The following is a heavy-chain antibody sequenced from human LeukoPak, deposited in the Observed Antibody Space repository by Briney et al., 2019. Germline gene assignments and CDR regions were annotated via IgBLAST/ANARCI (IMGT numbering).Heavy chain of an antibody. D-gene: IGHD5-24*01. CDR1: GGTFISYA. J-gene: IGHJ4*02. CDR2: FDPEDGET. V-gene: IGHV1-24*01. CDR3: ATGRWLQLVFDY. Sequence: ASVKVSCKASGGTFISYAISWVRQAPGKGLEWMGGFDPEDGETIYAQKFQGRVTMTEDTSTDTAYMELSSLRSEDTAVYYCATGRWLQLVFDYWGQGTLVTVSS.